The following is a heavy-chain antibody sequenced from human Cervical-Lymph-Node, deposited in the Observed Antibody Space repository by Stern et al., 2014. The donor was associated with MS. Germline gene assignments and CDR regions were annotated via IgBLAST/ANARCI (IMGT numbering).Heavy chain of an antibody. J-gene: IGHJ6*02. D-gene: IGHD5-24*01. CDR1: GFTFSSYW. Sequence: EDQLVESGGGLVQPGGSLRLSCEASGFTFSSYWMHWVRQAPGKGLVWVAHTNSDGSSTNYADSVKGRLTISRDNAKNTLYLQMSSLRAEDTAVYYCARGTLQDNFFYYAMDVWGQGTTVTVSS. CDR2: TNSDGSST. V-gene: IGHV3-74*02. CDR3: ARGTLQDNFFYYAMDV.